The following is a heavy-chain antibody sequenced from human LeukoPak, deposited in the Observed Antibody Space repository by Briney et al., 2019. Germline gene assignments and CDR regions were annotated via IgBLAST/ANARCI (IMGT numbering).Heavy chain of an antibody. CDR3: ATGRAAAGQYYFDY. Sequence: PSETLSLTCTVSGASISNSIYYWAWIRQPPGKGLEWIGTISYSGSTYYNPSLKSRVTISVDTSTNQFSLKLDSVTSAYTAVYYCATGRAAAGQYYFDYWGQGTLVTVSS. V-gene: IGHV4-39*01. J-gene: IGHJ4*02. D-gene: IGHD6-13*01. CDR1: GASISNSIYY. CDR2: ISYSGST.